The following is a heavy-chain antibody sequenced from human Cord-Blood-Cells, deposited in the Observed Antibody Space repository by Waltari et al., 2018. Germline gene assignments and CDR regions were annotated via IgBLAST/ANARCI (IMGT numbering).Heavy chain of an antibody. Sequence: QVQLVQSGAEVKKPGASVKVSCKASGYTFTSYDINWVRQATGQGLEWMGWMNPNSGKTGYAQKFQGRVTMTRNTYISTAYMELSSLRSEDTAVYYCARGGYYDILTGYYNNWFDPWGQGTLVTVSS. D-gene: IGHD3-9*01. CDR3: ARGGYYDILTGYYNNWFDP. CDR1: GYTFTSYD. J-gene: IGHJ5*02. CDR2: MNPNSGKT. V-gene: IGHV1-8*01.